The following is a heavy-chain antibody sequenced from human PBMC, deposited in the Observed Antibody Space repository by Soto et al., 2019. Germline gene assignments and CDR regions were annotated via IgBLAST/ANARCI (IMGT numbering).Heavy chain of an antibody. J-gene: IGHJ6*01. CDR1: GYTFNSHG. CDR3: ARGPGGATKPYYYYAMNV. Sequence: QVHLVQSGGEVKKPGTSVKVSCKAPGYTFNSHGISWVRQAPGQGLEWMGWINTYSGNTNYAQKFQGRVTMTTSTPTNTTYLELRSLRSDDTAVYYCARGPGGATKPYYYYAMNVWGQGTPITVSS. D-gene: IGHD1-26*01. V-gene: IGHV1-18*04. CDR2: INTYSGNT.